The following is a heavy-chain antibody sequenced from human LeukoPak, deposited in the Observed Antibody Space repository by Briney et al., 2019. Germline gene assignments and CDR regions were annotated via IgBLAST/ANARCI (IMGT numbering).Heavy chain of an antibody. CDR1: GGSFSGYY. CDR3: ARRQGLYSSGWYWRFDY. CDR2: INHSGST. D-gene: IGHD6-19*01. Sequence: SETLSLTCAVYGGSFSGYYWSWIRQPPGKGLEWIGEINHSGSTNYNPSLKSRVTISVDTSKNQFPLKLSPVTAADTAVYYCARRQGLYSSGWYWRFDYWGQGTLVTVSS. J-gene: IGHJ4*02. V-gene: IGHV4-34*01.